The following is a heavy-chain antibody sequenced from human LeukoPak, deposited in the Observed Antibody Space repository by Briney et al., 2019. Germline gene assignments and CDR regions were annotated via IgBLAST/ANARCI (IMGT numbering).Heavy chain of an antibody. V-gene: IGHV1-46*01. CDR1: GYTFTSYF. CDR2: INPSGGST. CDR3: AREQWLVLPDY. D-gene: IGHD6-19*01. J-gene: IGHJ4*02. Sequence: EASVKVSCKASGYTFTSYFMHWVRQAPGQGLEWMGIINPSGGSTSYTQKFQGRVTMTTDTSTSTAYMELRSLRSDDTAVYYCAREQWLVLPDYWGQGTLVTVSS.